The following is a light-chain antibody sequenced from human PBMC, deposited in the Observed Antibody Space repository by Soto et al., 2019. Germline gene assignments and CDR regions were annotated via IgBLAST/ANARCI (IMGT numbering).Light chain of an antibody. Sequence: QSALTQPASVSGSPGQSITISCTGTSSDVGDYNYVSWYQQHPGKAPKLMIYDVSNRPSGVSDRFSGSKSGNTASLTISGLQAEDEANYYCSPYRSSSTLVLFGGGTKVTVL. J-gene: IGLJ2*01. V-gene: IGLV2-14*01. CDR2: DVS. CDR1: SSDVGDYNY. CDR3: SPYRSSSTLVL.